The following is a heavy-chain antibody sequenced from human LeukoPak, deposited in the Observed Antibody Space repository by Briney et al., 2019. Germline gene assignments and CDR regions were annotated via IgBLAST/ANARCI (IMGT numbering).Heavy chain of an antibody. CDR1: GYTFTSYD. J-gene: IGHJ4*02. D-gene: IGHD3-16*02. CDR3: AKDNQRHTFGGVIPDY. V-gene: IGHV1-8*03. Sequence: ASVKVSCKASGYTFTSYDINWVRQATGQGLEWMGWMNPNSGNTGYAQKFQGRVTITRNTSISTAYMELSSLRTEDTALYYCAKDNQRHTFGGVIPDYWGQGTLVTVSS. CDR2: MNPNSGNT.